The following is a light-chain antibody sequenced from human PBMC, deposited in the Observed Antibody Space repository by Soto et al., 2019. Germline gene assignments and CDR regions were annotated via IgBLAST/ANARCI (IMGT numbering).Light chain of an antibody. J-gene: IGKJ4*01. Sequence: EFTLSAGGRELSQWKTATLSYRASQSVSSSYLAWYQQKPGQAPRLLIYGASSRATGIPDRFSGSGSGTDFTLTISRLEPEDSAVYYCQQYRSSPLTCGGGTKVDIK. V-gene: IGKV3-20*01. CDR1: QSVSSSY. CDR3: QQYRSSPLT. CDR2: GAS.